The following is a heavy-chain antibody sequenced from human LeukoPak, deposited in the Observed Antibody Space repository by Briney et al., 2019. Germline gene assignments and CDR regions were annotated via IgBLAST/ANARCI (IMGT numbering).Heavy chain of an antibody. J-gene: IGHJ3*02. CDR3: ATVVSGTFDI. CDR1: GFTFSNYG. CDR2: ISSSSGGT. V-gene: IGHV3-23*01. D-gene: IGHD3-10*01. Sequence: PGGSLRLSCAASGFTFSNYGMSWVRQAPGRGLEWVSAISSSSGGTYYADSVKGRFTISRDNSKNTLYLQMNSLRAEDTAVYYCATVVSGTFDIWGQGTMVTVSS.